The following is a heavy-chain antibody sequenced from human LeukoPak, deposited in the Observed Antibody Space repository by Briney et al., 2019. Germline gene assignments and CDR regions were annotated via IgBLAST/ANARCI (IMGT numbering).Heavy chain of an antibody. CDR1: GASITSYY. CDR3: ARVAGWYYYDSSGCPQGAFDI. Sequence: SETLSLTCTVSGASITSYYWSWIRQPPGKALEWIGYIYYSGSTNYNPSLKSRVTISVDTSKNQFSLKLSSVTAADTAVYYCARVAGWYYYDSSGCPQGAFDIWGQGTMVTVSS. V-gene: IGHV4-59*12. J-gene: IGHJ3*02. CDR2: IYYSGST. D-gene: IGHD3-22*01.